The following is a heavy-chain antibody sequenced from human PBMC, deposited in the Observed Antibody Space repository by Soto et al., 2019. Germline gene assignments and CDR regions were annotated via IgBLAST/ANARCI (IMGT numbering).Heavy chain of an antibody. Sequence: GASVKVSCKASGYTFTGYYMHWVRQAPGQGLEWMGWINPNSGGTNYAQKFQGWVTMTRDTSISTAYMELSRLRSDDTAVYYCARDPIGYYGSGSYYDYWGQGTLVTVSS. CDR2: INPNSGGT. J-gene: IGHJ4*02. D-gene: IGHD3-10*01. CDR1: GYTFTGYY. V-gene: IGHV1-2*04. CDR3: ARDPIGYYGSGSYYDY.